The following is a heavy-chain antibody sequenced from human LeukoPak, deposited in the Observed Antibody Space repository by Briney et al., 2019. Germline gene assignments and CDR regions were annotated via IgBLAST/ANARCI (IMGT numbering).Heavy chain of an antibody. Sequence: ASVTVSCKASGYTFTSYGISWVRQAPGQGLEWMGWISAYNGNTNYAQKLQGRVTMTTDTSTSTAYMELRSLRSDDTAVYYCARLIAVHYYYGMDVWGQGTTVTVSS. CDR1: GYTFTSYG. V-gene: IGHV1-18*01. CDR3: ARLIAVHYYYGMDV. CDR2: ISAYNGNT. D-gene: IGHD6-19*01. J-gene: IGHJ6*02.